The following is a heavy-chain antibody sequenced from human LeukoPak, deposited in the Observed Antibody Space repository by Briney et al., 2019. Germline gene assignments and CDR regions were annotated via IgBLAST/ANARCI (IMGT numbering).Heavy chain of an antibody. V-gene: IGHV3-74*01. D-gene: IGHD2-2*01. CDR1: GFTFSSYW. CDR3: ARGLRYCSSTSCSGGYFDY. CDR2: INSDGSST. J-gene: IGHJ4*02. Sequence: GGSLRLSCAVSGFTFSSYWMHWVRHAPGKGLVWVSRINSDGSSTYYADSVKGRFTISRDNSKNTLYLQMNSLRAEDTAVYYCARGLRYCSSTSCSGGYFDYWGQGTLVTVSS.